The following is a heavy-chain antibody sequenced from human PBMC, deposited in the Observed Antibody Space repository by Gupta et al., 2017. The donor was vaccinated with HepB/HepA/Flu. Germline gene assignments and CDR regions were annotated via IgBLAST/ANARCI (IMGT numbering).Heavy chain of an antibody. Sequence: QVQLVQSGAEVKKTGSSVKVSCKASGGTFSSYAISWVRQDPGQGLEWMGRIIPILGIANYAQKFQGRVTITADKSTSTAYMELSSLRSEDTAVYYCARDAGYSSSWYLYYYGMDVWGQGTTVTVSS. CDR3: ARDAGYSSSWYLYYYGMDV. D-gene: IGHD6-13*01. CDR2: IIPILGIA. V-gene: IGHV1-69*04. J-gene: IGHJ6*02. CDR1: GGTFSSYA.